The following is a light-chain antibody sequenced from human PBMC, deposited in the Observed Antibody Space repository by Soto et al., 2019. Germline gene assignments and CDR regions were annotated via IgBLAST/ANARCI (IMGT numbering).Light chain of an antibody. Sequence: EIVLTQSPATLSLSPGGRATLSCRASQRVSSSYLAWYQQKPGLAPRLLIYDASSRATGIPDRFSGSGSGTDFTLTISRLEPEDFAVYYCQQYGSSPYTFGQGTKLEIK. J-gene: IGKJ2*01. CDR3: QQYGSSPYT. V-gene: IGKV3D-20*01. CDR1: QRVSSSY. CDR2: DAS.